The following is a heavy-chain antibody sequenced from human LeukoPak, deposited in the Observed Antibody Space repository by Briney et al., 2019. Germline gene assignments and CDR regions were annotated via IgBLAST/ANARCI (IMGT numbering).Heavy chain of an antibody. CDR1: GGSFSGYY. V-gene: IGHV4-34*01. CDR2: INHSGST. D-gene: IGHD6-13*01. CDR3: AMRIAAAGSKENWFDP. J-gene: IGHJ5*02. Sequence: PSETLSLTCAVHGGSFSGYYWSWIRQPPGKGLEWIGEINHSGSTNYNPSLKSRVTISVDTSKNQFSLKLSSVTAAGTAVYYCAMRIAAAGSKENWFDPWGQGTLVTVSS.